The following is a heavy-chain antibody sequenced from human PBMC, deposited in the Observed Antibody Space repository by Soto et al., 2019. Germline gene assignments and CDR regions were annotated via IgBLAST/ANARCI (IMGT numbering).Heavy chain of an antibody. V-gene: IGHV1-2*02. J-gene: IGHJ3*02. CDR3: AREGYCSGGSCYGGQAFDI. CDR1: GYTFTGYY. D-gene: IGHD2-15*01. CDR2: INPNLGVA. Sequence: ASVKVSCEASGYTFTGYYMHCVRQAPGQGLEWMGRINPNLGVANYAQKFQGRVTITADKSTSTAYMELSSLRSEDTAVYYCAREGYCSGGSCYGGQAFDIWGQGTMVTVSS.